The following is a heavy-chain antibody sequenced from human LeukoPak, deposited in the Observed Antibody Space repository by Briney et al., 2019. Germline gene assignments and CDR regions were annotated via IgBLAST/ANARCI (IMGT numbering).Heavy chain of an antibody. Sequence: GGSLRLSCAASGFTFSSYAMSWVRQAPGKGLEWVSAISGSGGSTYYADSVKGRFTISRDNSKNTLYLQMNSLRAEDTAVYYSAKDIYGDTWSGFFDYWGQGTLVTVSS. CDR3: AKDIYGDTWSGFFDY. CDR1: GFTFSSYA. J-gene: IGHJ4*02. CDR2: ISGSGGST. V-gene: IGHV3-23*01. D-gene: IGHD4-17*01.